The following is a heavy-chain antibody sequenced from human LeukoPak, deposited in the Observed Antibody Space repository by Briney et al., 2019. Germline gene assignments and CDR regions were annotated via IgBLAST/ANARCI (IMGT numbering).Heavy chain of an antibody. V-gene: IGHV1-2*02. CDR2: INPNSGGT. D-gene: IGHD3-10*01. J-gene: IGHJ4*02. CDR1: GYTFTDYY. Sequence: GASVKVSCKASGYTFTDYYMHWVRQAPGQGLEWMGWINPNSGGTNYAQKFQGRVTMTRDTSISTAYMELSRLRSDDTAVYYCAREITMVRGVIQSPPDYWGQGTLVTVSS. CDR3: AREITMVRGVIQSPPDY.